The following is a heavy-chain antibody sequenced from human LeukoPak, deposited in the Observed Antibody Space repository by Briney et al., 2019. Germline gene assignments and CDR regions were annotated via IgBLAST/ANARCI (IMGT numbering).Heavy chain of an antibody. CDR3: ARVAIPYYYYYMDV. Sequence: GGSLRLSCAAFGFTVSVNYMSWVRQAPGKGLEWVSVIYSGGSTYYADSVKGRFTISRDNSKNTLYLQMNSLRDEDTAVYYCARVAIPYYYYYMDVWGKGTTVTISS. CDR1: GFTVSVNY. V-gene: IGHV3-66*01. J-gene: IGHJ6*03. CDR2: IYSGGST.